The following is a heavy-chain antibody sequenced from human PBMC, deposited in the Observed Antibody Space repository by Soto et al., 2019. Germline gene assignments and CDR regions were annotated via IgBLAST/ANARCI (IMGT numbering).Heavy chain of an antibody. V-gene: IGHV4-30-4*01. CDR1: GGSISSGDYY. J-gene: IGHJ5*02. Sequence: SETLSLTCTVSGGSISSGDYYWSSIRQPPGKGLEWIGYIYYSGSTYYNPSLKSRVTISVDTSMNQFSLKLSSVTAADTAVYYCARGVGQTDASGWFDPWGQGTLVTVSS. CDR3: ARGVGQTDASGWFDP. D-gene: IGHD3-10*01. CDR2: IYYSGST.